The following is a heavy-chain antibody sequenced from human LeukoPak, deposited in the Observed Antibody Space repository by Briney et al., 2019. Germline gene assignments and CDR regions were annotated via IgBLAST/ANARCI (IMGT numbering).Heavy chain of an antibody. CDR3: ARDYTVRGVIDY. V-gene: IGHV1-69*06. D-gene: IGHD3-10*01. CDR1: GGTFSSYA. CDR2: IIPIFGTA. Sequence: ASVKVSCKASGGTFSSYAISWVRQAPGQGLEWMGGIIPIFGTANYAQKFQGRVTITADKSTSTAYMELSRLRSDDTAVYYCARDYTVRGVIDYWGQGTLVTVSS. J-gene: IGHJ4*02.